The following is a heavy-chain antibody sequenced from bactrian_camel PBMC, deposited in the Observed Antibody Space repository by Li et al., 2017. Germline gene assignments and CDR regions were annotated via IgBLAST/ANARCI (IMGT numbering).Heavy chain of an antibody. CDR1: GSWYGNHF. D-gene: IGHD6*01. CDR2: ISTGGGRT. V-gene: IGHV3S54*01. CDR3: AAVRYGVTWYPLCRARSADFGY. Sequence: HVQLVESGGGSVQAGGSLTLSCVVSGSWYGNHFMGWFRQAPGKKREGVAAISTGGGRTYYVDSVKGRFTISRDNAKGTLYLQMINLKPEDTAMYYCAAVRYGVTWYPLCRARSADFGYWGQGTQVTVS. J-gene: IGHJ6*01.